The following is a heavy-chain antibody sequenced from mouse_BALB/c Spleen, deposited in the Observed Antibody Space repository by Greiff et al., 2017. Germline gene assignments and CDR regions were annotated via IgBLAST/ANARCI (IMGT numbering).Heavy chain of an antibody. J-gene: IGHJ1*01. CDR2: IRSKSNNYAT. Sequence: EVQVVESGGGLVQPKGSLKLSCAASGFTFNTYAMHWDCQAPGKGLEWVARIRSKSNNYATYYADSVKDRFTISRDDSQSMLYLQMNNLKTEDTAMYYCVREGYDYDWYFDVWGAGTTVTVSS. D-gene: IGHD2-4*01. V-gene: IGHV10-3*03. CDR1: GFTFNTYA. CDR3: VREGYDYDWYFDV.